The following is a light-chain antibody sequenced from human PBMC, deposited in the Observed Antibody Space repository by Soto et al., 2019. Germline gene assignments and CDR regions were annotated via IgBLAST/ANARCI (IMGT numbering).Light chain of an antibody. V-gene: IGKV3-15*01. Sequence: EVVMTQSPATLSLSPGEGATLSCRATQSLRDNLAWYQQRPGQAPRLLIFGASTRATGVPARFSGSGSGTEFTLTISSLQSGDFAVYYCQQYNILPWTFGQGTKVELK. CDR3: QQYNILPWT. J-gene: IGKJ1*01. CDR2: GAS. CDR1: QSLRDN.